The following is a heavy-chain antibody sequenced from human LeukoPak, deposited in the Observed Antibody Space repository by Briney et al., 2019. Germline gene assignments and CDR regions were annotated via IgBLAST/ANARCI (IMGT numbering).Heavy chain of an antibody. CDR3: ARGGYPHGFDI. Sequence: GGSLRLSCAASGFTFNSYWFHWVRQAPGKGMGWVSRINIDGSDTIYADSVKGRFTISRDNAKSTVYLQMNSLKAEETAVYYCARGGYPHGFDIWGQGTMVTVSS. CDR1: GFTFNSYW. CDR2: INIDGSDT. J-gene: IGHJ3*02. D-gene: IGHD2-15*01. V-gene: IGHV3-74*01.